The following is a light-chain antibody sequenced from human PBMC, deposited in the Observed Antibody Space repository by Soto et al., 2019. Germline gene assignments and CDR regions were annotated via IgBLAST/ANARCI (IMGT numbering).Light chain of an antibody. CDR1: QSVSNNY. Sequence: EIVLTQSPCTLSLSPGERATLSCRASQSVSNNYLACYHKTPGQAPRLLIYGASNRATGIPDRCSGSGSGTDFTLTISRLEPEDFAVYYCQQYGSSGTFGQGTKVDIK. CDR2: GAS. V-gene: IGKV3-20*01. CDR3: QQYGSSGT. J-gene: IGKJ1*01.